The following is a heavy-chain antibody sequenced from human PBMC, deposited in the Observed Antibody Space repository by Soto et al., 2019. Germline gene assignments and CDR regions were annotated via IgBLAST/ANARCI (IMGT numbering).Heavy chain of an antibody. Sequence: HEHLVQSGAEVKRPGASLKVSCKASGYSFTGYYIHWVRQAPGQGLEWMGWINPDSGATNYAQNFQGRVILTSATSISTASMDLTSLTSDDTAVYYCARGDYGTGGYPFPYFDYWGQGTRVIVSS. D-gene: IGHD2-8*02. CDR2: INPDSGAT. CDR3: ARGDYGTGGYPFPYFDY. J-gene: IGHJ4*02. V-gene: IGHV1-2*02. CDR1: GYSFTGYY.